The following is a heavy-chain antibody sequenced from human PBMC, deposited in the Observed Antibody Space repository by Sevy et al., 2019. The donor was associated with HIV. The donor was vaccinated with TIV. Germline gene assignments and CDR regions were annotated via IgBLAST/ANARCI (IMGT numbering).Heavy chain of an antibody. Sequence: RGSLRLSCAASGFTFSSYWMHWVRQAPGKGLVWVSRINSDGSSTSYADSVKGRFTISRDNAKNTLYLQMNSLRAEDTAVYYCAREGEQQLVSNWFDPWGQGTLVTVSS. CDR3: AREGEQQLVSNWFDP. CDR1: GFTFSSYW. J-gene: IGHJ5*02. V-gene: IGHV3-74*01. D-gene: IGHD6-13*01. CDR2: INSDGSST.